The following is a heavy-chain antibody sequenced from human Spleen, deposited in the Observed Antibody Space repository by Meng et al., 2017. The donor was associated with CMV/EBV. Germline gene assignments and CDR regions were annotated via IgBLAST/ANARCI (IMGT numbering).Heavy chain of an antibody. CDR3: TKYGPGVARRPFGS. Sequence: GESLKISCAASGFSFSSYWMSWVRQAPGKGLEWVANIKQDGGEKYYVDSVKGRFTISRDNAKNSLYLQMNSLRAEDTAMYYCTKYGPGVARRPFGSWGQGTLVTVSS. J-gene: IGHJ5*02. CDR1: GFSFSSYW. V-gene: IGHV3-7*01. D-gene: IGHD6-6*01. CDR2: IKQDGGEK.